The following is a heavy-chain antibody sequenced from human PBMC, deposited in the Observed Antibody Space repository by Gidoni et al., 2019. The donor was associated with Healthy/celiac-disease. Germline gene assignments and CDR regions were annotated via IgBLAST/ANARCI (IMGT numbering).Heavy chain of an antibody. V-gene: IGHV3-74*01. J-gene: IGHJ4*02. CDR3: ARGLEEGTGLRFLEWLQN. Sequence: EVQLVDSGGGLVQPGGSLRFSCAAAGVTFSSSWMDWVRQAPGKGLVWVSRINSDGSSTSYADSVKGRFTISRDNAKNTLYLQMNSLRAEDTAVYYCARGLEEGTGLRFLEWLQNWGQGTLVTVSS. CDR1: GVTFSSSW. CDR2: INSDGSST. D-gene: IGHD3-3*01.